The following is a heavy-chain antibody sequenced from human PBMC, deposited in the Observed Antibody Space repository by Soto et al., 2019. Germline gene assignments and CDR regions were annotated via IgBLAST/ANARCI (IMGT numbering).Heavy chain of an antibody. V-gene: IGHV1-18*01. J-gene: IGHJ5*02. D-gene: IGHD2-2*01. CDR2: ISAYNGDT. CDR1: GYTFTNYG. CDR3: VRGGAPAALSWFDP. Sequence: ASVKVSCKASGYTFTNYGISWVRQAPGQGLEWMGWISAYNGDTNYAQKPQGRVTLTTDTPTTTAYMELRSLRSDDTAVYYCVRGGAPAALSWFDPWGQGTLVTVSS.